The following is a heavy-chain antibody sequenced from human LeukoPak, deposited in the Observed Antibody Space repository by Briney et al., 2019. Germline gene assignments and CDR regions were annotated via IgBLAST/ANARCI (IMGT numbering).Heavy chain of an antibody. CDR1: GYTLTELF. D-gene: IGHD3-10*01. CDR3: ATTTYCSGSYSRFDP. J-gene: IGHJ5*02. CDR2: FYPEDAAT. V-gene: IGHV1-24*01. Sequence: ASVTVSCKVSGYTLTELFMHWVRQAPGKGGEGMGGFYPEDAATIYAQKFHGRVTTTEATSTDTAYMELSSLRSENTAVYYCATTTYCSGSYSRFDPWGQGTLVTVSS.